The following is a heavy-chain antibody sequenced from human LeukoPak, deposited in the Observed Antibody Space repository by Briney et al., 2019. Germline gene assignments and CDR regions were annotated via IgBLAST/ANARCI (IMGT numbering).Heavy chain of an antibody. CDR3: ARDDNYGGIDY. CDR2: IYTSGST. D-gene: IGHD4-23*01. Sequence: SETLSLTCTVSGGSISSGSYYWSWIRQPAGKGLEWIGRIYTSGSTNYNPSLKSRVTISVDTPKNQFSLKLSSVTAADTAVYYCARDDNYGGIDYWGQGTLVTVSS. J-gene: IGHJ4*02. V-gene: IGHV4-61*02. CDR1: GGSISSGSYY.